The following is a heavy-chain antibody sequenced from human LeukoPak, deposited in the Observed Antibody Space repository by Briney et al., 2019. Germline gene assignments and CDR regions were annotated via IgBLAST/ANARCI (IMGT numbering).Heavy chain of an antibody. J-gene: IGHJ5*02. Sequence: ASAKVSCKASGYTFTAYYMHWVRQAPGQGLEWMGRINPSSGGTNYAQKFQGRVTMTRDTSISTAYMELSRLRSDDTAVYYCARYQARGFSNGWLNWIDPWGQGTLVTVSS. CDR3: ARYQARGFSNGWLNWIDP. D-gene: IGHD6-19*01. V-gene: IGHV1-2*06. CDR2: INPSSGGT. CDR1: GYTFTAYY.